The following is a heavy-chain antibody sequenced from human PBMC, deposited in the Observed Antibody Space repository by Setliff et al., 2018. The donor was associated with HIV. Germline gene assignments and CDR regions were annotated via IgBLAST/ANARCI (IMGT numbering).Heavy chain of an antibody. CDR3: ARDFSGQQLVGGWFDP. Sequence: GASVKVSCKASGGTFSSYVISWVRQAPRQGLEWMGGIIPIFGTANYAQKFQGRVTITADESTSTAYMELSSLRSDDTAVYYCARDFSGQQLVGGWFDPWGQGTLVTVSS. D-gene: IGHD6-13*01. V-gene: IGHV1-69*13. CDR2: IIPIFGTA. J-gene: IGHJ5*02. CDR1: GGTFSSYV.